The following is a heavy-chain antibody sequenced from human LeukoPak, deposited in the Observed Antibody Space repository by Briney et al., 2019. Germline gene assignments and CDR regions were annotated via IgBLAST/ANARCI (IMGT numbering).Heavy chain of an antibody. D-gene: IGHD4-17*01. Sequence: GGSLRLSCAASGFTFSSYGMHWVRQAPGKGLEWVAVISYDGSNKYYADSVKGRFTISRDNSKNTLYLQMNSLRAEDTAVYYCAKDRHDYGDSAADYWGQGTLVTVSS. J-gene: IGHJ4*02. CDR1: GFTFSSYG. CDR3: AKDRHDYGDSAADY. CDR2: ISYDGSNK. V-gene: IGHV3-30*18.